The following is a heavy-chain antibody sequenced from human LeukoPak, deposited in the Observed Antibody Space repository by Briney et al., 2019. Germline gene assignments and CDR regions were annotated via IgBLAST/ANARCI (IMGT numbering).Heavy chain of an antibody. CDR2: IDTSGNT. Sequence: SQTLSLTCTVSGGYLTTANYYWSWIRQPPGKGLEWIGRIDTSGNTNYKPSLKSRVTMSVDTSKNQFSLKLNSVTAAGTAVYYCARVSSSWYQDWYFDLRGRGTLVTVSS. CDR1: GGYLTTANYY. D-gene: IGHD6-13*01. J-gene: IGHJ2*01. CDR3: ARVSSSWYQDWYFDL. V-gene: IGHV4-61*02.